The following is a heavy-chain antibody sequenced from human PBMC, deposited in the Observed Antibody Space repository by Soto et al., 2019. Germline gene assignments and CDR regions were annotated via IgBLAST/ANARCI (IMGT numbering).Heavy chain of an antibody. V-gene: IGHV3-30-3*01. CDR2: TSYDGSNK. J-gene: IGHJ5*02. D-gene: IGHD2-2*01. Sequence: QVQLVESGGGVVQPGRSLRLSCAASGFTFSSYAMHWVRQAPGKGLEWVAVTSYDGSNKYYADSVKGRFTISRDNSKNTLYLQMNSLRAEDTAVYYCARDRVGIVLVPASQDPLYNWFDPWGQGTLVTVSS. CDR1: GFTFSSYA. CDR3: ARDRVGIVLVPASQDPLYNWFDP.